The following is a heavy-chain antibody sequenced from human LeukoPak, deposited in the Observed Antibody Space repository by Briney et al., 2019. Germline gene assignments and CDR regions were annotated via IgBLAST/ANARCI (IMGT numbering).Heavy chain of an antibody. J-gene: IGHJ4*02. D-gene: IGHD2-21*02. V-gene: IGHV3-20*04. CDR3: ARSHVVVVTAANDY. Sequence: ETLSLTCAVYGGSFSGYYWSWVRQAPEKGLEWVSGINWNGGSTGYADSVKGRFTISRDNAKNSLYLQMNSLRAEDTALYYCARSHVVVVTAANDYWGQGTLVTVSS. CDR2: INWNGGST. CDR1: GGSFSGYY.